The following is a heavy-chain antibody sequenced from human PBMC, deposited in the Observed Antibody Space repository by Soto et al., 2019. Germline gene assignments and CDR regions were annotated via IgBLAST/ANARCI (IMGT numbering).Heavy chain of an antibody. CDR3: ATQFVLRYPFYP. CDR1: GGSISSYY. Sequence: PSETLSLTCTVSGGSISSYYWSWIGQPPGKGLEWIGNIYYSGSTNYNPSLKSRVTISVDTSKNQFSLKLNSVTAADTAVYYSATQFVLRYPFYPWGQETLFTVAS. CDR2: IYYSGST. D-gene: IGHD3-3*01. J-gene: IGHJ5*02. V-gene: IGHV4-59*08.